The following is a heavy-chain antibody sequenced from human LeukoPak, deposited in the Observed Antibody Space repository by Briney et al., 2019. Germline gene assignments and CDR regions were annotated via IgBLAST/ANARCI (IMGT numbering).Heavy chain of an antibody. Sequence: SETLSLTCTVSGDSLSTNHWNWIRKPPGKGLEWIGYMQSTGNSNYNPSLKNRVNIFVDMSKNHFVLNLRAVTAADTAVYYCARDKRHSYGRYFDPWGQGMLVTVSS. D-gene: IGHD5-18*01. CDR2: MQSTGNS. CDR1: GDSLSTNH. CDR3: ARDKRHSYGRYFDP. J-gene: IGHJ4*02. V-gene: IGHV4-59*01.